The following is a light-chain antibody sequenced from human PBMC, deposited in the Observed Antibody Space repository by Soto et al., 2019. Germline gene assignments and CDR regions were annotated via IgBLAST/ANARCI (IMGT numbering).Light chain of an antibody. Sequence: QSALTQPPSASGSPGQSVTISCTGTSSDVGGYNYVSWYQQHPGKAPKLIIYEVSKLPSGVPDRFSGSKSGNTASLTVSGLQAEDEAEYYCSSYASSNNVVFGGGTKLTVL. CDR3: SSYASSNNVV. CDR1: SSDVGGYNY. CDR2: EVS. V-gene: IGLV2-8*01. J-gene: IGLJ2*01.